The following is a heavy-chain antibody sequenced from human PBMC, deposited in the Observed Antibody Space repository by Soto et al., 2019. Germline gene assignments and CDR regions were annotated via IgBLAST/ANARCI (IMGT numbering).Heavy chain of an antibody. J-gene: IGHJ6*02. CDR3: AREGVSSSWYNYYGMDV. Sequence: QVQLQESGPGLVKPSETLSLTCTVSGGSISSYYWSWIRQPPGKGLEWIGYIYYSGSTNYNPSLKXRFPVSXXTSKNQCSLKLSSVTAADTAVYYCAREGVSSSWYNYYGMDVWGQGTTVTVSS. CDR2: IYYSGST. V-gene: IGHV4-59*01. CDR1: GGSISSYY. D-gene: IGHD6-13*01.